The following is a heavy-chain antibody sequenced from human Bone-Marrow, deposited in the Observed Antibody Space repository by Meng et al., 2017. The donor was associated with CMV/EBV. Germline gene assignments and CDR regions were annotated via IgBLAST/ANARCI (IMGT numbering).Heavy chain of an antibody. CDR2: ISSSSSTI. Sequence: GGSLRLSCSASGVTFSSYSMNWVRQAPGKGLEWVSYISSSSSTIYYAESVKGRFTISRDNAKNSLYLQMNSLRAEDTAVYYCARDSYEVPFDPWGQGTLVTISS. D-gene: IGHD3-22*01. CDR1: GVTFSSYS. V-gene: IGHV3-48*04. CDR3: ARDSYEVPFDP. J-gene: IGHJ5*02.